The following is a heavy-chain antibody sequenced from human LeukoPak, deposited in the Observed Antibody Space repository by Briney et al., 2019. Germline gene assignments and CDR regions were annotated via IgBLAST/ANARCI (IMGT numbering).Heavy chain of an antibody. J-gene: IGHJ5*02. Sequence: ASVKVSCKASGYTFTGYYMHRVRQAPGQGLEWMGWINPNSGGTNYAQKFQGWVTMTRDTSISAAYMELSRLRSDDTAVYYCARAGSSNNWFDPWGQGTLVTVSS. CDR1: GYTFTGYY. D-gene: IGHD2-15*01. V-gene: IGHV1-2*04. CDR3: ARAGSSNNWFDP. CDR2: INPNSGGT.